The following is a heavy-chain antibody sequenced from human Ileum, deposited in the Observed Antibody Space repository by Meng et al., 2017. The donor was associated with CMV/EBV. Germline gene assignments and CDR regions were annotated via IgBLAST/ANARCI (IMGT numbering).Heavy chain of an antibody. Sequence: QLVQSGGEVKMPGASVKVSCKTSGYSFLTYAISWVRQAPGQGLEWIGWINTYKGNTDYAQKFQGRVTLTRDASTNIAYMELTSLRSDDTAVYYCARGSGPPGDYWGQGTLVTVSS. CDR2: INTYKGNT. CDR1: GYSFLTYA. J-gene: IGHJ4*02. D-gene: IGHD3-10*01. V-gene: IGHV1-18*01. CDR3: ARGSGPPGDY.